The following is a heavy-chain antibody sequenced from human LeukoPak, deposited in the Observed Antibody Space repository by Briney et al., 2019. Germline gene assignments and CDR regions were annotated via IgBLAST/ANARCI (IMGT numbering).Heavy chain of an antibody. D-gene: IGHD1-26*01. CDR1: GFTFSSYS. V-gene: IGHV3-21*01. Sequence: GGSLRLSWGASGFTFSSYSMNWVRHAPGKGLEWLSSSSSSSSYIYYADSVKGRFTISRDNAKNSLYLQMNSLRAEDTAVYYCATTDPLVGANDYWGQGTLVTVSS. CDR3: ATTDPLVGANDY. CDR2: SSSSSSYI. J-gene: IGHJ4*02.